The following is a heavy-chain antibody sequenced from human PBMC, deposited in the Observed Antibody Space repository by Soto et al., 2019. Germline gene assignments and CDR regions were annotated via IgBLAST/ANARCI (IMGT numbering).Heavy chain of an antibody. Sequence: QVHLQQWGAGLLKPSETLSLTCAVNGGAFNGYYWTWIRQSPGKGLQWIGEIIHSGTVDYNPSLKSRLTFSVDTSKKQFSLTLTSVTAADTAVYYCARAGAALVRGSIGGFDYWGQGTLVTVSS. CDR1: GGAFNGYY. D-gene: IGHD3-10*01. CDR3: ARAGAALVRGSIGGFDY. J-gene: IGHJ4*02. V-gene: IGHV4-34*12. CDR2: IIHSGTV.